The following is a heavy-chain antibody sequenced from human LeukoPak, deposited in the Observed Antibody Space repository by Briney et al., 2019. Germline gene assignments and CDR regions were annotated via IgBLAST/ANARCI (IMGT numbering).Heavy chain of an antibody. CDR1: GGSINSYNYY. V-gene: IGHV4-39*07. CDR2: INHSGST. D-gene: IGHD2-21*02. CDR3: ARAAYRGGDCYYYFDY. Sequence: PSETLSLTCTVSGGSINSYNYYWSWIRQPPGKGLEWVGEINHSGSTYYNPSLKSRVTMSVDTSKNQFSLKLSSVTAADTAVYFCARAAYRGGDCYYYFDYWGQGTLVTVSS. J-gene: IGHJ4*02.